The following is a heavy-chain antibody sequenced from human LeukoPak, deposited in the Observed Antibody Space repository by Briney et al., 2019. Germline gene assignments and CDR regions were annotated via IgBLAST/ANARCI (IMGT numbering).Heavy chain of an antibody. CDR1: GDSVSSNSAA. Sequence: SQTLSLTCAISGDSVSSNSAAWNWIGQSPSRGLEWLGRTYYRSKWYNDYAVSVKSRITINPDTSKNQFSLQLNSVTPEDTAVYYCARERRWAFMITFGGVIGPFDYWGQGTLVTVSS. CDR2: TYYRSKWYN. D-gene: IGHD3-16*02. J-gene: IGHJ4*02. CDR3: ARERRWAFMITFGGVIGPFDY. V-gene: IGHV6-1*01.